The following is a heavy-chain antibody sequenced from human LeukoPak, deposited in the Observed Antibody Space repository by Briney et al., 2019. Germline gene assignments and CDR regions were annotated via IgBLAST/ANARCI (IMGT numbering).Heavy chain of an antibody. D-gene: IGHD6-19*01. CDR2: INPNSGGT. V-gene: IGHV1-2*02. J-gene: IGHJ5*02. CDR1: GYTFTGYY. Sequence: GAPVKVSCKASGYTFTGYYMHWVRQAPGQGLEWMGWINPNSGGTNYAQKFQGRVTMTRDTSISTAYMELSRLRSDDTAVYYCAREIAVASYQNWFDPWGQGTLVTVSS. CDR3: AREIAVASYQNWFDP.